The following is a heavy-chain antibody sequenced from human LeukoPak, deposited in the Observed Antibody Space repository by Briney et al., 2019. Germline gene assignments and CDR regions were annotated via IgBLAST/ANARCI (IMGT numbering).Heavy chain of an antibody. V-gene: IGHV4-4*07. J-gene: IGHJ5*02. CDR2: ILISGTT. Sequence: SETLSLTCTVSGDSINNYAWNWLRQPAGKGLEWIGRILISGTTNYSPSLRGRVTMSLDSSKNQFSLRLTSVTAADTAVYYCAREVRWFDPWGQGTLVTVSS. CDR3: AREVRWFDP. CDR1: GDSINNYA.